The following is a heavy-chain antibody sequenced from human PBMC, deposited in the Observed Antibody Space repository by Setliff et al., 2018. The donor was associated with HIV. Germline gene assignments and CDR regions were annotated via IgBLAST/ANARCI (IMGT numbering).Heavy chain of an antibody. V-gene: IGHV3-11*04. D-gene: IGHD3-10*01. J-gene: IGHJ6*02. Sequence: LSLTCTVSGDFFNSDYYWGWIRQSPGKGLEWVSYISSSSSTIYYADSVKGRFTISRDTSKNTLYLQMNSLRAEDTAVYYCASPIYFGELFYYFYGMDVWGQGTTVTVSS. CDR1: GDFFNSDYY. CDR2: ISSSSSTI. CDR3: ASPIYFGELFYYFYGMDV.